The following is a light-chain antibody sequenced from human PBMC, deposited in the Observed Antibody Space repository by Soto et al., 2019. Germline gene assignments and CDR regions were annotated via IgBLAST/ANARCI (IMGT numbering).Light chain of an antibody. CDR2: GAS. CDR3: QQYYNWPRT. J-gene: IGKJ5*01. V-gene: IGKV3-15*01. CDR1: QSISSN. Sequence: IVMTQSPATLSVSPGERATLSCRASQSISSNLAWYQQKPGQAPRLLVYGASTRASGIPDRFSGSGSGTEFTLSISSLQSEDFAVYYCQQYYNWPRTFGQGTRLEIK.